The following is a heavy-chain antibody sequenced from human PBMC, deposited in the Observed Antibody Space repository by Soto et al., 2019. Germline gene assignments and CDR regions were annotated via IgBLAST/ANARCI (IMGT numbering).Heavy chain of an antibody. CDR3: ARDYENPTAYNAFDI. V-gene: IGHV3-21*01. CDR1: GFTFSSYS. J-gene: IGHJ3*02. Sequence: NPGGSLRLSCAASGFTFSSYSMNWVRQAPGKGLEWVSSISSSSSYIYYADSVKGRFTISRDNAKNSLYLQMNSLRAEDTAVYYCARDYENPTAYNAFDIWGQGTMVTVSS. CDR2: ISSSSSYI. D-gene: IGHD3-16*01.